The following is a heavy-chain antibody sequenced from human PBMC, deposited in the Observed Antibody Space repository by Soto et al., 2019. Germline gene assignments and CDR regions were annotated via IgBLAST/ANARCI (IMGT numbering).Heavy chain of an antibody. Sequence: GASVKVSCKASGGTFSSYTVNWVRQAPGQGLGWMGRIIPFLGIANYAQKFQGRVTITADKSASTAYMELSSLKSEDTAVYYCARIWGYCSGGSCYINYYYGMDVWGQGTTVTVSS. CDR2: IIPFLGIA. D-gene: IGHD2-15*01. CDR3: ARIWGYCSGGSCYINYYYGMDV. J-gene: IGHJ6*02. V-gene: IGHV1-69*02. CDR1: GGTFSSYT.